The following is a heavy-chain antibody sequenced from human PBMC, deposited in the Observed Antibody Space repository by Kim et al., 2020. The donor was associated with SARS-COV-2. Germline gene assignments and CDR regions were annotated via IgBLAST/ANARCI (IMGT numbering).Heavy chain of an antibody. CDR2: INTDTGNP. D-gene: IGHD5-18*01. V-gene: IGHV7-4-1*02. CDR1: GYTFTSYA. J-gene: IGHJ4*02. CDR3: ARDLRALARGYSYGWSY. Sequence: ASVKVSCKASGYTFTSYAMNWVRQAPGQGLEWMGWINTDTGNPTYAQGFTGRFVFSLDTSVSTAYLQISSLKAEDTAVYYCARDLRALARGYSYGWSYWGQGTLVTVSS.